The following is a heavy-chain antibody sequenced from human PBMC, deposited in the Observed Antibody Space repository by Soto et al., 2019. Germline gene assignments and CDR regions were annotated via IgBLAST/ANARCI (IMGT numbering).Heavy chain of an antibody. CDR3: ARALVTDYNSRDYHYYFAMDV. CDR1: GYSISSGYY. D-gene: IGHD3-22*01. J-gene: IGHJ6*02. V-gene: IGHV4-38-2*01. Sequence: SETLSLTCAVSGYSISSGYYWGWLRQPPGKGLEWIGSVYHGGSTYYNPSLKSRVSMSVDTSQNQFSLILASVTAADTAVYYCARALVTDYNSRDYHYYFAMDVWGQGTSVTVSS. CDR2: VYHGGST.